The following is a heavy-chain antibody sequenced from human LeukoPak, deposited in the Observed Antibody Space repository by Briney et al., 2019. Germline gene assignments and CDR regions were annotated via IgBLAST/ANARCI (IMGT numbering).Heavy chain of an antibody. Sequence: PGGSLRLTCAASESIVSSNYMSWVRQAPGKGLEWVSVIYGGGKTYYADSVKGRFTISRDNSKNTLYLQMNSLRAEDTAVYYCSSWYRGTDYWGQGTLVTVSS. V-gene: IGHV3-66*01. J-gene: IGHJ4*02. CDR1: ESIVSSNY. CDR2: IYGGGKT. CDR3: SSWYRGTDY. D-gene: IGHD6-13*01.